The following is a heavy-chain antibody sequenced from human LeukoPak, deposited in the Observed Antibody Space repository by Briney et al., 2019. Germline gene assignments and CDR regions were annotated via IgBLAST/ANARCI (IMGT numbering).Heavy chain of an antibody. CDR3: ARVTIGLYSGYDNLDY. V-gene: IGHV1-18*01. CDR2: ISAYNGNT. CDR1: GYTFTSYG. D-gene: IGHD5-12*01. J-gene: IGHJ4*02. Sequence: GASVKVSCKASGYTFTSYGISWVRQAPGQGLEWMGWISAYNGNTNYAQKLQGRVTMTTDTSTSTAYMELRSLRSDDTAVYYCARVTIGLYSGYDNLDYWSQGTLVTVSS.